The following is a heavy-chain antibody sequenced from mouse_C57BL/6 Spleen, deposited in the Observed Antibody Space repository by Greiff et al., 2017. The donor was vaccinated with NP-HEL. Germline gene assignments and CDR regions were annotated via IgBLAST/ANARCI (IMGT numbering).Heavy chain of an antibody. CDR2: IYPGSGST. J-gene: IGHJ3*01. D-gene: IGHD1-1*02. Sequence: QVHVKQPGAELVKPGASVKMSCKASGYTFTSYWITWVKQRPGQGLEWIGDIYPGSGSTNYNEKFKSKATLTVDTSSSTAYMQLSSLTSEDSAVYYCARGRLWYSPFAYWGQGTLVTVSA. CDR3: ARGRLWYSPFAY. CDR1: GYTFTSYW. V-gene: IGHV1-55*01.